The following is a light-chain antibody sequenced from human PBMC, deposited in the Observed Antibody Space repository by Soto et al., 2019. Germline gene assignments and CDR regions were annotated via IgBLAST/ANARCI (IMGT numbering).Light chain of an antibody. Sequence: DIQMTQSPSTLSASVGDRVTITCRASHTINTWLAWYQQKPGKAPKLLIYDASSLESGVPSRFSGTGSATEFTLTISGLQPDDFATYYCQQYNFYPYTFGQGTNLDIK. CDR2: DAS. V-gene: IGKV1-5*01. CDR3: QQYNFYPYT. CDR1: HTINTW. J-gene: IGKJ2*01.